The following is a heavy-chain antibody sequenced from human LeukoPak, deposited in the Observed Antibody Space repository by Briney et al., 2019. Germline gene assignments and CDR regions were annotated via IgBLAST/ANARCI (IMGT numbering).Heavy chain of an antibody. D-gene: IGHD3-10*01. V-gene: IGHV1-2*02. Sequence: ASVKVSCKASGYTFTGYYMHWVRQAPGQGLEWMGWISPNSGGTNYAQKFQGRVTMTRDTSISTAYMELSRLRSDDTAVYYCARAKRITMVRGVIVSFDYWGQGTLVTVSS. CDR1: GYTFTGYY. CDR2: ISPNSGGT. CDR3: ARAKRITMVRGVIVSFDY. J-gene: IGHJ4*02.